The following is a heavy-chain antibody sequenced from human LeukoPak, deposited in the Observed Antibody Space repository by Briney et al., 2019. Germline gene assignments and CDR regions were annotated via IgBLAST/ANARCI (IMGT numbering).Heavy chain of an antibody. J-gene: IGHJ4*02. Sequence: SVKVSCKASGGTFSSYAISWVRQAPGQGLEWMGGIIPIFGTANYAQKFQGRVTITADESTSTAYMELSSLRSEDTAVYYCARSYGDYVEIDYWGQGTLVTVSS. CDR2: IIPIFGTA. V-gene: IGHV1-69*13. CDR3: ARSYGDYVEIDY. D-gene: IGHD4-17*01. CDR1: GGTFSSYA.